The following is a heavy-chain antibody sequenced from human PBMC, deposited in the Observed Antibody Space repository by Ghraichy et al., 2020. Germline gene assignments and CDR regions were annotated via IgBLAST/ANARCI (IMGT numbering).Heavy chain of an antibody. D-gene: IGHD3-22*01. V-gene: IGHV3-7*03. J-gene: IGHJ4*02. CDR1: GFTLSTYW. CDR3: ARGGPYYYDSSCYYVL. CDR2: IKQDGSEK. Sequence: SCAASGFTLSTYWMSWVRQAPGKGLEWVANIKQDGSEKYYVDSVKGRFTVSRDNAKNSLYLQMNSLRAEDTAVYYCARGGPYYYDSSCYYVLWGQGTLVTVSS.